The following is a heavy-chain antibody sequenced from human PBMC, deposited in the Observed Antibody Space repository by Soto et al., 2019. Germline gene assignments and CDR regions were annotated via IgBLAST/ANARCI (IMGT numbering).Heavy chain of an antibody. CDR2: IKSKTDGGTT. D-gene: IGHD4-17*01. CDR1: GFSFSNAW. J-gene: IGHJ4*02. CDR3: TTGWTV. Sequence: GGSLRLSCAASGFSFSNAWMSWVRHAPGKGMEWDGRIKSKTDGGTTDYAAPVKGRFTIPRDDPKNTLYLQMNSMTTDDTAVYYCTTGWTVGGEGTRVTV. V-gene: IGHV3-15*01.